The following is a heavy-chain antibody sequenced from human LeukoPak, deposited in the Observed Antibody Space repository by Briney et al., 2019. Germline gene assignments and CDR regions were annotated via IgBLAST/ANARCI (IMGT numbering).Heavy chain of an antibody. V-gene: IGHV3-30*18. D-gene: IGHD4-17*01. CDR2: ISFDGSNQ. CDR3: ANSHPPTVTTEEGEYLQH. Sequence: GRSLRLSCAASGLTFSSFGMHWVRQAPGQGLEWVAVISFDGSNQYYADSVKGRFTIYRDNFKNTVYLQMNSLRAEETAVYYCANSHPPTVTTEEGEYLQHWGQGTLVTVSS. CDR1: GLTFSSFG. J-gene: IGHJ1*01.